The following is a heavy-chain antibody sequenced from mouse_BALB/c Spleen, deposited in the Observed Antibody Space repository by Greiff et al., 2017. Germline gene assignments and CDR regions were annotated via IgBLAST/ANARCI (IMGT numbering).Heavy chain of an antibody. D-gene: IGHD2-1*01. J-gene: IGHJ4*01. CDR3: ARDHYGNYYAMDY. V-gene: IGHV5-4*02. CDR1: GFTFSDYY. CDR2: ISDGGSYT. Sequence: EVKLMESGGGLVKPGGSLKLSCAASGFTFSDYYMYWVRQTPEKRLEWVATISDGGSYTYYPDSVKGRFTISRDNAKNNLYLQMSSLKSEDTAMYYCARDHYGNYYAMDYWGQGTSVTVSS.